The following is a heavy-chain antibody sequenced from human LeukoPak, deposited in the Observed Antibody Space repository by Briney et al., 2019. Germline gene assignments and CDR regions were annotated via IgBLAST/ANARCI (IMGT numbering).Heavy chain of an antibody. J-gene: IGHJ4*02. CDR1: GYTFTIYD. Sequence: ASVKVSCKASGYTFTIYDFNWVRQATGQRPEWMGWMRPNSGDTGYAQKFQDRVTMTRNTSISTAYMELSSLRSDDTAVYYCARGPPNWGYDYWGPGTLVTVSS. CDR3: ARGPPNWGYDY. D-gene: IGHD7-27*01. CDR2: MRPNSGDT. V-gene: IGHV1-8*01.